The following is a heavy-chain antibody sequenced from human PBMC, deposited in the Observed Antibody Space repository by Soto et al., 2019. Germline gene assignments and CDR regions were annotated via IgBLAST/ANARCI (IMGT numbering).Heavy chain of an antibody. CDR2: IIPIFGTI. CDR3: AKGAVAGTPTSYYYSGMDV. V-gene: IGHV1-69*12. CDR1: GGTFRTYS. D-gene: IGHD6-19*01. J-gene: IGHJ6*02. Sequence: QVQLLQSGAEVKKPGSSVRVSCEASGGTFRTYSISWVRQAPGQGLEWMGEIIPIFGTINYAQKFQGRLTITAAESTATVYMDLRSLRSDDTALYYCAKGAVAGTPTSYYYSGMDVWGQGTTVTVSS.